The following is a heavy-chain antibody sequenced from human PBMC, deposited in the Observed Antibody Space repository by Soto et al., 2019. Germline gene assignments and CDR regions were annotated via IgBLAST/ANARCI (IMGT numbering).Heavy chain of an antibody. CDR3: ARDKDWAFDY. V-gene: IGHV3-48*04. CDR2: IFASSTTI. J-gene: IGHJ4*02. D-gene: IGHD3-9*01. CDR1: GFTFSSYS. Sequence: EGQLVESGGGLVPPGGSLRLSCVASGFTFSSYSMVWVRPAPGKGLEWIAYIFASSTTIHYADSVEGRFTVSRDNTQNSLFLLMNSLRAEDTAIYYCARDKDWAFDYWGQGTQVIVSS.